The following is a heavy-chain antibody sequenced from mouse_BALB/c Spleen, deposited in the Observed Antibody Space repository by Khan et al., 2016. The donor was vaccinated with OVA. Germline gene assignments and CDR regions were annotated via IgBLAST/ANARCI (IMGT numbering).Heavy chain of an antibody. CDR1: GYTFTSYW. Sequence: QIQLVQSGAELAKPGASVKMSCTASGYTFTSYWMHWIKQRPGQGLEWIGYINPTSGYTDYNQKFKDKATLTADKSPSTAYMQLSSLTSDDSAVYYCARDRIDYWGQGTALTVSS. V-gene: IGHV1-7*01. CDR2: INPTSGYT. J-gene: IGHJ2*01. CDR3: ARDRIDY.